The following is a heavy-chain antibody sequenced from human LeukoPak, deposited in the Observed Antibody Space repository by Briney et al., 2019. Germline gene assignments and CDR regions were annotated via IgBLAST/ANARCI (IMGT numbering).Heavy chain of an antibody. CDR3: AKDFGAYDILTGHSG. J-gene: IGHJ4*02. V-gene: IGHV3-23*01. D-gene: IGHD3-9*01. Sequence: GGSLRLSCATSGFAFDDYAMHWVRQGPGKGLEWVSAISGSGGSAYYADSVKGRFTISRDNSKNTLYLQMNSLRAEDTAVYYCAKDFGAYDILTGHSGWGQGTLVTVSS. CDR2: ISGSGGSA. CDR1: GFAFDDYA.